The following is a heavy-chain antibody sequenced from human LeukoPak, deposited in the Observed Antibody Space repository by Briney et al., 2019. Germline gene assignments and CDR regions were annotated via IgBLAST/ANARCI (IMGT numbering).Heavy chain of an antibody. CDR2: IRYDGSNK. CDR3: AKSDYYDSSGYYSVFDY. V-gene: IGHV3-30*02. D-gene: IGHD3-22*01. J-gene: IGHJ4*02. Sequence: PGGSLRLSCAASGFTFGSNGMHWVRQAPGKGLEWVSFIRYDGSNKYYADSVKGRFTISRDNSKNTLDLQMNSLRAEDTAVYYCAKSDYYDSSGYYSVFDYWGQGTLVTVSS. CDR1: GFTFGSNG.